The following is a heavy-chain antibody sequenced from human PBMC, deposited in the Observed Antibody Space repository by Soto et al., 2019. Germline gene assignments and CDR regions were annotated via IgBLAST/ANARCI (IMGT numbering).Heavy chain of an antibody. CDR1: GYTFTSYD. J-gene: IGHJ4*02. D-gene: IGHD3-10*01. CDR3: ARIRWGVAVIHY. Sequence: QVQLVQSGAEVQKPGASVKVSCKASGYTFTSYDIIWVRLAPGQGLEWMGWISVSNGNTNYAQKHQGRVTMTTDTSTSTAYMELRSLRSDDTAVYYCARIRWGVAVIHYWGQGTLVTVSS. V-gene: IGHV1-18*01. CDR2: ISVSNGNT.